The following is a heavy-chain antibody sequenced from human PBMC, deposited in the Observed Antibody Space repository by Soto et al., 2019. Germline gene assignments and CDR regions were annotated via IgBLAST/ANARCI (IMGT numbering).Heavy chain of an antibody. D-gene: IGHD5-18*01. Sequence: SETLSLTCTVSGGSISSGDYYWSWIRQPPGKGLEWIGYIYYSGSTYYNPSLKSRVTISVDTSKNQFSLKLSSVTAAATAVYYCARGVDYSYGYYYSYGMEVWGQGTTVTVSS. CDR2: IYYSGST. J-gene: IGHJ6*02. CDR3: ARGVDYSYGYYYSYGMEV. V-gene: IGHV4-30-4*01. CDR1: GGSISSGDYY.